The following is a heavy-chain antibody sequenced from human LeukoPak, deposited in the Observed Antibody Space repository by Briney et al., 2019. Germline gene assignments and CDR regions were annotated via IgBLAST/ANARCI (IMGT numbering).Heavy chain of an antibody. D-gene: IGHD4-17*01. Sequence: ASVQVSCKASGYSIISYFIHWVRQAPAQGLAGMGTINPSRCDTNYAHTFQGRVTLTRDTSKSTVYLKLSSLKCEDTAGDYCARVNYGDPDDYWGQGTLVTVSS. CDR3: ARVNYGDPDDY. J-gene: IGHJ4*02. CDR1: GYSIISYF. V-gene: IGHV1-46*01. CDR2: INPSRCDT.